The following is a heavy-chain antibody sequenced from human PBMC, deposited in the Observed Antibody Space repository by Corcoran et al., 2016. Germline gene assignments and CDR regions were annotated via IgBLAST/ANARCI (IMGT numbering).Heavy chain of an antibody. CDR1: GYSISSGYY. CDR2: IYHSGST. V-gene: IGHV4-38-2*02. J-gene: IGHJ4*02. D-gene: IGHD3-10*01. CDR3: ARVLGSSLSDY. Sequence: QVQLQESGPGLVKPSETLSLTCTVSGYSISSGYYWGWIRQPPGKGLEWIGSIYHSGSTYYNPSLKSRVTISVDTSKNQFSLKLSSVTAADTAVYYCARVLGSSLSDYWGQGTLVTVSS.